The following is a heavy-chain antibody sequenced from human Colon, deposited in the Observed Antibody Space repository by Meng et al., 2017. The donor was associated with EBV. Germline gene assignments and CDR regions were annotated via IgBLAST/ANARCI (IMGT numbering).Heavy chain of an antibody. CDR1: GGSVSSGGYY. Sequence: QGHVQESGPGPVQPSQTLSLICTVSGGSVSSGGYYSTWIRQHPGKGLEWFGHIYYSGSTFYNPSLKRRVIISIDTSKNQFSLNLRSVTAADTAVYYCARVSSGWDYFDYWGQGTLVTVSS. V-gene: IGHV4-31*03. CDR2: IYYSGST. D-gene: IGHD6-19*01. J-gene: IGHJ4*02. CDR3: ARVSSGWDYFDY.